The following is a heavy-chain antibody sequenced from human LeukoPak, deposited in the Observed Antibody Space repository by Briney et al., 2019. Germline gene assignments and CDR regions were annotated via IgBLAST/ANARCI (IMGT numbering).Heavy chain of an antibody. Sequence: SETLSLTCTVSGGSVSSYYWSWIRQPAGKGLELIGRVYTNGSTNYNPSLKSRVTMSVDTSKNQFSLKLSSVTAADTAMYYCARDSRGYYGSGSYLDYWGQGTLVTVSS. CDR1: GGSVSSYY. CDR2: VYTNGST. D-gene: IGHD3-10*01. CDR3: ARDSRGYYGSGSYLDY. V-gene: IGHV4-4*07. J-gene: IGHJ4*02.